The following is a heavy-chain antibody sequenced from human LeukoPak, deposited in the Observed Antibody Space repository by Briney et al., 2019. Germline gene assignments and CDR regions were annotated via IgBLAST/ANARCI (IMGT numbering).Heavy chain of an antibody. CDR3: ATGALTVVRGLVPY. CDR1: VGTFSSYA. J-gene: IGHJ4*02. Sequence: ASVKVSCKASVGTFSSYAISWVRQAPGQGLEWMGRIIPILGIANYAQKFQGRVTITADKSTSTAYMDLSSLRSEHTAVYYCATGALTVVRGLVPYWGQGTLVTVSS. D-gene: IGHD3-10*01. V-gene: IGHV1-69*04. CDR2: IIPILGIA.